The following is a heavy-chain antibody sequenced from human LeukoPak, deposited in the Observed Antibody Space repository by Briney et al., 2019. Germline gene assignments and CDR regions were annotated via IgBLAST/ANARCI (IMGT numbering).Heavy chain of an antibody. CDR1: GFTLWSYA. CDR2: ISGSGGIT. D-gene: IGHD3-9*01. Sequence: GGSLRLSCAASGFTLWSYAMSWVRQVPGKGLEWVSTISGSGGITYYADSVEGRFTISRDNSKNILYLQMNSLRAEDTAVYYCAKLRGSYDILTGYDFWGRGILVTVSS. J-gene: IGHJ4*02. V-gene: IGHV3-23*01. CDR3: AKLRGSYDILTGYDF.